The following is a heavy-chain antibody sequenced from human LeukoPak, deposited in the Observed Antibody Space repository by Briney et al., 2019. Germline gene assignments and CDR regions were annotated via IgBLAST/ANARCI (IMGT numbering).Heavy chain of an antibody. CDR3: ARDLREHGIFDI. CDR1: GSTVSSNY. J-gene: IGHJ3*02. Sequence: PGGSLRLSCAASGSTVSSNYMSWVRQAAGKGLEWVSEIYSDGRTYYAASVKGRFSISRDNSKNTVYLQMNSLRAEDTAVYYCARDLREHGIFDIWGQGTMVTVSS. CDR2: IYSDGRT. V-gene: IGHV3-53*01. D-gene: IGHD1-26*01.